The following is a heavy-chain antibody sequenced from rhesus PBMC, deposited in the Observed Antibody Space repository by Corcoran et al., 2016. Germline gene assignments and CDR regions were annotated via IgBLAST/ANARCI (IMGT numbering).Heavy chain of an antibody. Sequence: QLQLQESGPGLVKPSETLSVTCAVSGGSISSSYWSWIRQAPGKGLEWIVYIYGSGSRSNFNPSLKRRVTLSVDTSKHQLSLKLSSVTAADTAVYYCARYCTGSGCYAGLDSWGQGVVVTVSS. V-gene: IGHV4-169*01. CDR3: ARYCTGSGCYAGLDS. D-gene: IGHD2-21*01. CDR1: GGSISSSY. CDR2: IYGSGSRS. J-gene: IGHJ6*01.